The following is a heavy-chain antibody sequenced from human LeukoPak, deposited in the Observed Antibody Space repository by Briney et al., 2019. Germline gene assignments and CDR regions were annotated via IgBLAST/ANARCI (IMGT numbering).Heavy chain of an antibody. CDR2: INSDGSST. CDR1: GFTFSSYW. D-gene: IGHD4-17*01. J-gene: IGHJ6*02. Sequence: GGSLRLSCAASGFTFSSYWMHWVRQAPGKGLVWVSRINSDGSSTSYADSVKGRFTISRDNAKNTLYLQMNSLGAEDTAVYYCARGLYGDLYYYYYYGMDVWGQGATVTVSS. V-gene: IGHV3-74*01. CDR3: ARGLYGDLYYYYYYGMDV.